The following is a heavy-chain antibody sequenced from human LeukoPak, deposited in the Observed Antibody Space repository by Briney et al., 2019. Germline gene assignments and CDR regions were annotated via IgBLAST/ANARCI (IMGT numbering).Heavy chain of an antibody. CDR2: IWYDGSNK. CDR3: ARDSRIVGATTNYFDY. D-gene: IGHD1-26*01. J-gene: IGHJ4*02. Sequence: PGGSLRLSCAASGFTFSSYGMHWVRQAPGKGLEWVAVIWYDGSNKYYADSVKGRFTISRDNSKNTLYLQMNSLRAEDTAVYYCARDSRIVGATTNYFDYWGQGTLVTVSS. CDR1: GFTFSSYG. V-gene: IGHV3-33*01.